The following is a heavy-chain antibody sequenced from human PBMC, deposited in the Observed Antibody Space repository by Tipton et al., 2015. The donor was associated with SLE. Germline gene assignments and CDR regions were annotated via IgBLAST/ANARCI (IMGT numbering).Heavy chain of an antibody. D-gene: IGHD3-3*01. V-gene: IGHV4-39*07. CDR1: GGSISSGSYY. Sequence: TLSLTCTVSGGSISSGSYYWGWIRQPPGEGLEWIGSMFHSGTTYHNPSLKSRVTISIDASNNQFSLKVNSVTAADTAVYYCARGFSAADFWSGYFVNWFDPWGQGTLVTVSS. J-gene: IGHJ5*02. CDR3: ARGFSAADFWSGYFVNWFDP. CDR2: MFHSGTT.